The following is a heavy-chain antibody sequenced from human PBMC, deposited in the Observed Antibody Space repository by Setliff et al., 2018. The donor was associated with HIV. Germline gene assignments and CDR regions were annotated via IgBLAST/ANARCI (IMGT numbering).Heavy chain of an antibody. V-gene: IGHV4-4*02. D-gene: IGHD3-10*01. CDR2: VSHSGRT. Sequence: SETLSLTCAVSGGYISSTNWWRWVRQPPGKGLEWMCEVSHSGRTNYNPSLKSRVPISVDKSKNQLSLKLNSVTAADTAVYYFARAGGFGDQGGNWFDPWGQGTLVTVSS. J-gene: IGHJ5*02. CDR3: ARAGGFGDQGGNWFDP. CDR1: GGYISSTNW.